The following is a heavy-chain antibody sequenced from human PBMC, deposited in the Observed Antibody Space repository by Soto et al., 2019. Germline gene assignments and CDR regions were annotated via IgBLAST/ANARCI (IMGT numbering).Heavy chain of an antibody. Sequence: SETLSLTCTVSGDSFTRAGYSWSWIRQPPGKGLEWIGYIFHTGRTYYNPSLKSRVTISIDRSKNEFSLNLGSVTEEEKDAYYCHREKRVGTYYFDNWGQGSLVTVSS. V-gene: IGHV4-30-2*01. J-gene: IGHJ4*02. D-gene: IGHD1-26*01. CDR3: HREKRVGTYYFDN. CDR2: IFHTGRT. CDR1: GDSFTRAGYS.